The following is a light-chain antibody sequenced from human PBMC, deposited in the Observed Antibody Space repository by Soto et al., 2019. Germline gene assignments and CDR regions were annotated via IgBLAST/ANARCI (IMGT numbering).Light chain of an antibody. Sequence: DIQMTQSPSTLSASVGDRVTISCRASQGMNTYIAWYQQKPGKAPKLLIYGASTLQSGVPSRFRGSESGAVFTLTISSLQPEDFATYYCQQLHSYPITFGQGTRLEI. V-gene: IGKV1-9*01. J-gene: IGKJ5*01. CDR3: QQLHSYPIT. CDR1: QGMNTY. CDR2: GAS.